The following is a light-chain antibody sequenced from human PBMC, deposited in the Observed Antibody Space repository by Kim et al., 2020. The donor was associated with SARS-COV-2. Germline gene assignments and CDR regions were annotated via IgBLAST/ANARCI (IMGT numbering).Light chain of an antibody. J-gene: IGKJ2*01. CDR3: MQALQTVYT. V-gene: IGKV2-28*01. CDR1: QSLLHSNGYNY. CDR2: LGS. Sequence: EPASISCRSSQSLLHSNGYNYLDWYLQKPGQSPPLLIYLGSNRASGVPDRFSGSGSGTDFTLKISRVEAEDVGVYYCMQALQTVYTFGQGTKLEIK.